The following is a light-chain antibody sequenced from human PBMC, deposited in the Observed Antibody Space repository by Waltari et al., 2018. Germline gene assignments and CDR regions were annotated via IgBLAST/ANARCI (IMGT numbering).Light chain of an antibody. CDR3: QQYYSTPIT. CDR2: WAS. CDR1: QSVLHSSNNKNY. V-gene: IGKV4-1*01. J-gene: IGKJ5*01. Sequence: DIVMTQSPDSLAVSLGERATINCKSSQSVLHSSNNKNYLTWYQQKPGQPPKLLIYWASTREFGVPDRFSGSGSGTDFTLTISSLQAADVAVYYCQQYYSTPITFGQGTRLEIK.